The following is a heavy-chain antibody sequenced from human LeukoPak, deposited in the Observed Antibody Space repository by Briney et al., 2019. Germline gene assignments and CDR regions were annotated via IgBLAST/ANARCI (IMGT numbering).Heavy chain of an antibody. CDR3: ARVRRDFWSGGRNDAFDI. J-gene: IGHJ3*02. V-gene: IGHV4-34*01. D-gene: IGHD3-3*01. CDR1: GGSFSGYY. CDR2: IYYSGST. Sequence: PSETLSLTCAVYGGSFSGYYWSWIRQPPGKGLEWIGSIYYSGSTYYNPSLKSRVTISVDTSKNQFSLKLSSVTAADTAVYYCARVRRDFWSGGRNDAFDIWGQGTMVTVSS.